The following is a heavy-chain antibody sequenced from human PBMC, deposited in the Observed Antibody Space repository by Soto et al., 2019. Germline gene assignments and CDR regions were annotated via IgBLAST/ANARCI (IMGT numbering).Heavy chain of an antibody. CDR2: ISAYNGKI. J-gene: IGHJ4*01. D-gene: IGHD3-3*01. V-gene: IGHV1-18*01. CDR3: ARDSVSGSDLWSPYSGGYFDF. CDR1: GCSFTTYG. Sequence: ASVKVSCKSSGCSFTTYGISWVRQVPVHVLEWMGCISAYNGKINYAQKFQGTVTMTTDKSKSTAYMELRSLRSDDTAVYYCARDSVSGSDLWSPYSGGYFDFWG.